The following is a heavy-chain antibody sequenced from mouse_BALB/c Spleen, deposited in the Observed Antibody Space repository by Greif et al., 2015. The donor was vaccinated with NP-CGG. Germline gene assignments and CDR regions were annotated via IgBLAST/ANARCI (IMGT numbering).Heavy chain of an antibody. Sequence: QVHVKQSGAELVRPGASVKLSCKASGYTFTSYWMNWVKQRPGQGLEWIGMIDPSDSETHYNQMFKDKATLTVDKSSSTAYMQVSSLTCEDSAVYYCAREYGNYEYFDVWGAGTTVAFSS. V-gene: IGHV1-61*01. J-gene: IGHJ1*01. CDR1: GYTFTSYW. CDR2: IDPSDSET. CDR3: AREYGNYEYFDV. D-gene: IGHD2-1*01.